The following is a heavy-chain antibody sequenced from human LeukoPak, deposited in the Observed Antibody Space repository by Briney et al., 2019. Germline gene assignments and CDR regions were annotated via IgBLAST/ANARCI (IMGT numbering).Heavy chain of an antibody. Sequence: GGSLRLSCAASGFIFSTYEMNWVRQAPGKGLEWVSSISFTGGSTHYADSVKGRFTISRDNSNNTLFLQMDSLRAEDTAIYYCAKGAAMITYNWFDPWGQGTLVTVSS. D-gene: IGHD3-22*01. CDR3: AKGAAMITYNWFDP. V-gene: IGHV3-23*01. CDR1: GFIFSTYE. J-gene: IGHJ5*02. CDR2: ISFTGGST.